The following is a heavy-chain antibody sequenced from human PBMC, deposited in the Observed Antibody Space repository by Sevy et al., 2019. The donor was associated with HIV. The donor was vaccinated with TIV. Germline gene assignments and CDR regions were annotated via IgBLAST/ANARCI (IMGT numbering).Heavy chain of an antibody. V-gene: IGHV3-48*02. CDR2: ISSSRSTI. CDR3: ARGPYSGNTLCKY. Sequence: GGSLRLSCAASGFTFSSYSMNWVRQAPGKGLEWVSYISSSRSTIYYADSVKGRFTISRDNAKNSLYLQMNSLRDEDTAVYYCARGPYSGNTLCKYWGQGTLVTVSS. J-gene: IGHJ4*02. CDR1: GFTFSSYS. D-gene: IGHD1-26*01.